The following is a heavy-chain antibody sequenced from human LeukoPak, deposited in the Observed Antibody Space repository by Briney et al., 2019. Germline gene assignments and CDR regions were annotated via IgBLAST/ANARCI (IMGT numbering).Heavy chain of an antibody. CDR3: ARGGSPSDY. Sequence: TGGSLRLSCAASGFTFSSYWMHWVRQRPGKGLVWVSRIHLDGRTTNYADSVTGRFTISRDNAKNTLSLEMNSLRPEDTAVYYCARGGSPSDYWGQGTLVSVSS. D-gene: IGHD3-16*01. J-gene: IGHJ4*02. CDR2: IHLDGRTT. V-gene: IGHV3-74*01. CDR1: GFTFSSYW.